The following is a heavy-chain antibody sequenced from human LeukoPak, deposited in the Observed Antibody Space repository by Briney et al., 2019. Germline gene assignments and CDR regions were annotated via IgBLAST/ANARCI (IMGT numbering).Heavy chain of an antibody. CDR1: GMTFSNHW. J-gene: IGHJ4*02. CDR2: IKTDGRTT. Sequence: GSLRPSCAASGMTFSNHWMHWVRQAPGKGLVWVSLIKTDGRTTIYADSVKGRFTISRDDGKSTLYLQMNSLRAEDTAIYYCTTGPSFGYEWWGQGTVVTVSS. V-gene: IGHV3-74*01. D-gene: IGHD3-22*01. CDR3: TTGPSFGYEW.